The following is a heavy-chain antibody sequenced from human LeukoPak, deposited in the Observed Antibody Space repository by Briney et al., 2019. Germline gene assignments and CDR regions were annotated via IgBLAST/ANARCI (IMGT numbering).Heavy chain of an antibody. CDR2: INHSGST. J-gene: IGHJ4*02. V-gene: IGHV4-34*01. CDR3: ARGKSADYGDYRVDY. Sequence: NPSETLSLTCAGYGGSFSGYYWSWIRQPPGKGLEWIGEINHSGSTNYNPSLKSRVTISVDTSKNQFSLKLSSVTAADTAVYYCARGKSADYGDYRVDYWGQGTLVTVSS. CDR1: GGSFSGYY. D-gene: IGHD4-17*01.